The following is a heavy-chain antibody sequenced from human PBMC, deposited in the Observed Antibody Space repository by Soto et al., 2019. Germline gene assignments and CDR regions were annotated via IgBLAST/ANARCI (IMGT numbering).Heavy chain of an antibody. V-gene: IGHV3-30*18. CDR3: AKDGVELREYYYYGMDV. CDR2: ISYDGRNI. Sequence: QVQLVESGGGVVHPGRSLRLSCAASGFTFSNYGMHWGRQAPGKGLEWVAVISYDGRNIYYADSVKGRFTISRDNSKNTLYLQMNSLRAEDTALYYCAKDGVELREYYYYGMDVWGQGTTVTVSS. J-gene: IGHJ6*02. D-gene: IGHD1-7*01. CDR1: GFTFSNYG.